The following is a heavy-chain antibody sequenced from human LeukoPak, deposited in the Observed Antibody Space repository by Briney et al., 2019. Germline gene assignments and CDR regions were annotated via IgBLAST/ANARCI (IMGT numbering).Heavy chain of an antibody. CDR2: IYYSGST. J-gene: IGHJ6*03. D-gene: IGHD6-19*01. CDR1: GGSISNYY. Sequence: PSETLSLTCTVSGGSISNYYWSWIRQPPGKGLEWIGYIYYSGSTNYNPSLKSRVTISVDTSKNQFSLKLSSVTAADTAVYYCARGNSGWYYYYYYMDVWGKGTTVTVSS. V-gene: IGHV4-59*12. CDR3: ARGNSGWYYYYYYMDV.